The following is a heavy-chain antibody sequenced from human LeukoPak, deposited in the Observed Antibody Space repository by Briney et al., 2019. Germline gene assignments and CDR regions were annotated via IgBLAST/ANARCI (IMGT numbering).Heavy chain of an antibody. Sequence: GGSLRLSCAASGFTFSSYAMHWVRQAPGKGLEWVAVISYDGSNKYYADSVKGRFTISRDNSKNTLYLQMNSLRAEDTAVYYCAYTAESNYAPYYYYYYMDVWGKGTTVTVSS. D-gene: IGHD4-11*01. V-gene: IGHV3-30*04. CDR3: AYTAESNYAPYYYYYYMDV. CDR2: ISYDGSNK. CDR1: GFTFSSYA. J-gene: IGHJ6*03.